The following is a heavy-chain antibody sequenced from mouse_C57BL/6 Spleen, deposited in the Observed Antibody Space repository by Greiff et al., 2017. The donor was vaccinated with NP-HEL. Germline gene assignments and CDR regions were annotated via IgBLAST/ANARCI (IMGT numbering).Heavy chain of an antibody. D-gene: IGHD1-1*02. Sequence: VKLVESGAELARPGASVKLSCKASGYTFTSYGISWVKQRTGQGLEWIGEIYPRSGNTYYNEKFKGKATLTADKSSSTAYMELRSLTSEDSAVYFCAGDGRVYYAMDYWGQGTSVTVSS. CDR1: GYTFTSYG. CDR2: IYPRSGNT. J-gene: IGHJ4*01. CDR3: AGDGRVYYAMDY. V-gene: IGHV1-81*01.